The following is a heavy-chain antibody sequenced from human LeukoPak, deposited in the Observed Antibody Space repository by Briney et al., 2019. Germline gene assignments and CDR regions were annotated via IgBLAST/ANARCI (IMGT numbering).Heavy chain of an antibody. CDR3: ARGRYADFWSGYSDY. V-gene: IGHV1-69*05. J-gene: IGHJ4*02. CDR2: IVPIFGTA. D-gene: IGHD3-3*01. CDR1: GGTFSSYA. Sequence: SVKVSCKASGGTFSSYAISWVRQAPGQGLEWMGGIVPIFGTANYAQKSQGRVTITTDESTSTAYMELSSLRSEDTAVYYCARGRYADFWSGYSDYWGQGTLVTVSS.